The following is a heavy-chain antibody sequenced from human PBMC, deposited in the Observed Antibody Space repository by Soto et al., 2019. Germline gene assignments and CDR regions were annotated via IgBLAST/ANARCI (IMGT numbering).Heavy chain of an antibody. CDR3: AKDGGSVCSGGTCYFQAPDY. V-gene: IGHV3-23*01. Sequence: EVQLLESGGGLVQPGGSLRLSCAASGFTFSSYAMSWVRQAPGKGLEWVSGIDGSGRNTYYADSVKGRFTISRDNSKNPLPVQMNGLSGENTALYYCAKDGGSVCSGGTCYFQAPDYWGQGTLVTVSS. CDR1: GFTFSSYA. CDR2: IDGSGRNT. J-gene: IGHJ4*02. D-gene: IGHD2-15*01.